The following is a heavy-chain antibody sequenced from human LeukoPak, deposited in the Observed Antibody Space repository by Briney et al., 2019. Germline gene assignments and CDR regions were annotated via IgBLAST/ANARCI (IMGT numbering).Heavy chain of an antibody. Sequence: GGSLRLSCAASGFTFDDYAMHWVRQAPGKGLEWVSGISWNSGSIGYADSVKGRFSISRDNAKNSLYLQMNSLRAEDMALYYCAKAASGSWYGYWLDPWGQGTLVTVSS. V-gene: IGHV3-9*03. CDR1: GFTFDDYA. J-gene: IGHJ5*02. CDR3: AKAASGSWYGYWLDP. D-gene: IGHD6-13*01. CDR2: ISWNSGSI.